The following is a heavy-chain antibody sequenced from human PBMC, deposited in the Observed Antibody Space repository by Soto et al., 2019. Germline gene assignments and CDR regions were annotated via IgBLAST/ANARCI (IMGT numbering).Heavy chain of an antibody. J-gene: IGHJ5*02. CDR3: ARVNYYGSGNYEESWSDP. V-gene: IGHV4-30-2*01. Sequence: SETLSLTSGDSGGSISSPGYSWSCLRHPPGKALEWIGYIHHSGSNYHNPSLKSRVTISVDRSKNQFSLNLSSVSAADTAVYYCARVNYYGSGNYEESWSDPWGQGTLVTVSS. CDR1: GGSISSPGYS. CDR2: IHHSGSN. D-gene: IGHD3-10*01.